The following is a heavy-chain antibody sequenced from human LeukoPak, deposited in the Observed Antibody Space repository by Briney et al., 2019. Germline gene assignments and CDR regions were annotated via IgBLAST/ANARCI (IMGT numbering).Heavy chain of an antibody. D-gene: IGHD3-22*01. J-gene: IGHJ4*02. CDR3: AKHTYYYDSSGYLFDY. Sequence: GGSLRLSCAASGFTFSSYAMSWVRQAPGKGLEWVSAISTSGGSTYYADSVKGRFTISRDNSKNTLYLRMNSLRAEDTAVYYCAKHTYYYDSSGYLFDYWGQGTLVTVSS. CDR1: GFTFSSYA. V-gene: IGHV3-23*01. CDR2: ISTSGGST.